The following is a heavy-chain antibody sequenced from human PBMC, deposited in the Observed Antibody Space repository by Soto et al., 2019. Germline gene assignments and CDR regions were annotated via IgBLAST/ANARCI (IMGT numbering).Heavy chain of an antibody. CDR1: GFTFSSYA. J-gene: IGHJ3*02. CDR2: ISGGGDGA. Sequence: EVQLLESGGGLVQPGGSLRLSCAASGFTFSSYAMSWVRQAPGKGLEWVSTISGGGDGAYYADSVKGHFTISRDNSKNTLYLQMNCLRAEETAIYYCAKKGLGSLKTYCSGSGCHYAFDIWGQGTMVTVSS. CDR3: AKKGLGSLKTYCSGSGCHYAFDI. D-gene: IGHD2-15*01. V-gene: IGHV3-23*01.